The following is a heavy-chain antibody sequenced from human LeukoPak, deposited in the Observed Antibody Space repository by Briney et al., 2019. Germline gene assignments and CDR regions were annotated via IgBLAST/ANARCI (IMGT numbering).Heavy chain of an antibody. Sequence: GGSLRFFCAASGFTFSSYAMHWVRQAPGKGLEWVTVISYDGSNKYYADSVKGRFTISRDNSKNTVYLQMNSLSGEDTAVYYCARGRNVDTSMVNDYWGQGTPFTVSS. J-gene: IGHJ4*02. D-gene: IGHD5-18*01. V-gene: IGHV3-30*04. CDR3: ARGRNVDTSMVNDY. CDR2: ISYDGSNK. CDR1: GFTFSSYA.